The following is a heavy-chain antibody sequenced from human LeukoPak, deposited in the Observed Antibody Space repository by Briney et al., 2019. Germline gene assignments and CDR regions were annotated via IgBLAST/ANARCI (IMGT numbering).Heavy chain of an antibody. V-gene: IGHV4-34*01. CDR2: INHSGST. CDR1: GGSFSGYY. D-gene: IGHD3-9*01. CDR3: AIPYYDILTGYFSRVGY. J-gene: IGHJ4*02. Sequence: SETLSLTCAVYGGSFSGYYWSWIRQPPGKGLEWIGEINHSGSTNYNPSLKSRVTISVDTSKNQFSLKLSSVTAADTAVYYCAIPYYDILTGYFSRVGYWGQGTLVTVSS.